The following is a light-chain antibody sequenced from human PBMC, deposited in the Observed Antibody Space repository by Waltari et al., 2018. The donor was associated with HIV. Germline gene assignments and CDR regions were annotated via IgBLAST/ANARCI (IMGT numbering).Light chain of an antibody. Sequence: SYELTQPPSVSVSPGQTARITCSGDALPKKFAYWYQQKAGQAPALVIYEDKKRPSGIPERFSGSRSGTLATVSIRGAQVEDEADYYCYSTDISGYSRVFGGGTKVTVL. V-gene: IGLV3-10*01. CDR2: EDK. CDR1: ALPKKF. J-gene: IGLJ2*01. CDR3: YSTDISGYSRV.